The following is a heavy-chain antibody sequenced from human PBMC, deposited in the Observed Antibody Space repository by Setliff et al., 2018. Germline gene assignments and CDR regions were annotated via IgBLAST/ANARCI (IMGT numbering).Heavy chain of an antibody. CDR1: GYTFIDYG. V-gene: IGHV1-46*01. J-gene: IGHJ4*02. CDR3: ARGGMAAANRKGVFEY. D-gene: IGHD6-13*01. Sequence: ASVKVSCKASGYTFIDYGVSWVRQAPGQGLEWMGIINPGGGSASYAEKFQGRVTMTRDTSTSTFYMEVNILRSDDTAVYYCARGGMAAANRKGVFEYWGQGTLVTVSS. CDR2: INPGGGSA.